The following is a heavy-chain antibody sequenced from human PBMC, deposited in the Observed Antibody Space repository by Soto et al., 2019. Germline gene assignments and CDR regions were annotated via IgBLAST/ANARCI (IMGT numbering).Heavy chain of an antibody. CDR1: GFSLSTSGVG. D-gene: IGHD4-17*01. J-gene: IGHJ1*01. Sequence: QITLKESGPTLVKPTQTLTLTCTFSGFSLSTSGVGVGWIRQPPGKALERLALIYWDNDKRYSPSLKNRLTITEGTTQDQVVLTMTNMDPVDTATYYCAHRREDDYGVSEYFQHWGQVTLVTVSS. CDR3: AHRREDDYGVSEYFQH. CDR2: IYWDNDK. V-gene: IGHV2-5*02.